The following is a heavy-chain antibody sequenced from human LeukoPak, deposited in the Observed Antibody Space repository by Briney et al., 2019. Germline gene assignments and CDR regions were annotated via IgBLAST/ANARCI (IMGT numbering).Heavy chain of an antibody. CDR1: GFTFSSYS. V-gene: IGHV3-21*01. Sequence: PGGSLRLSCAASGFTFSSYSMNWVRQAPGKGLEWVSSISSSSSYIYYADSVKGRFTISRDNAKNSLYLQMNSLRAEDTAVYYCAREFEHSSSSGGDYWGQGTLVTVSS. J-gene: IGHJ4*02. CDR3: AREFEHSSSSGGDY. D-gene: IGHD6-6*01. CDR2: ISSSSSYI.